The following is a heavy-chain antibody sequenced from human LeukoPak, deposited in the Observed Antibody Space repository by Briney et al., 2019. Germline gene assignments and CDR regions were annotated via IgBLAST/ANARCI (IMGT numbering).Heavy chain of an antibody. Sequence: GGSLRLSCAASGFNSSSYWMHWVRQAPGKGLVWVSRINSDGISTTYADSVKGRFTISRDNVKNTLFLQMNSLGAEDTALYYCARGWNTTPRSGFDIWGLGTMVTVSS. CDR1: GFNSSSYW. V-gene: IGHV3-74*01. J-gene: IGHJ3*02. CDR3: ARGWNTTPRSGFDI. CDR2: INSDGIST. D-gene: IGHD1/OR15-1a*01.